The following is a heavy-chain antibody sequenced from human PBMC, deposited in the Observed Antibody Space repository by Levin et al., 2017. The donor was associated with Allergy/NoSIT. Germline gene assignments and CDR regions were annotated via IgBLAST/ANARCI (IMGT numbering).Heavy chain of an antibody. CDR2: ITASGGST. Sequence: GGSLRLSCVASEFTFSTYGMNWVRRAPGKGLEWVSLITASGGSTYYSDSVKGRFTISRDNSKNTLYLQMNSLRVEDTAVYYCAKAAWQQVLRSYFDYWGQGILVTVSS. J-gene: IGHJ4*02. D-gene: IGHD6-13*01. CDR3: AKAAWQQVLRSYFDY. CDR1: EFTFSTYG. V-gene: IGHV3-23*01.